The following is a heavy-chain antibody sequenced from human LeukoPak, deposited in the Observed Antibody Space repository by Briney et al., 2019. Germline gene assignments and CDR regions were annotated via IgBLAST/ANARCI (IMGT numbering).Heavy chain of an antibody. Sequence: GGSLRLSCAASGFTFSTYWMTWVRQAPGKGLEWVANIKQDGSETHFVDSVKGRFTISRDNAKNSLYLQMNSLRAEDTAVYFCARVYSSSSGKAFDIWGQGIMVTVSS. CDR2: IKQDGSET. V-gene: IGHV3-7*01. J-gene: IGHJ3*02. CDR1: GFTFSTYW. D-gene: IGHD6-6*01. CDR3: ARVYSSSSGKAFDI.